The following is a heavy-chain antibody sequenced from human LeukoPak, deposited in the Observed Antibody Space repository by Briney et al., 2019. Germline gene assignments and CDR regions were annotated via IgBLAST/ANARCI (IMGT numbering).Heavy chain of an antibody. J-gene: IGHJ4*02. CDR3: ARDSSGWYY. V-gene: IGHV3-21*01. Sequence: RQAXGXXXXCVSSISSSSSYIYYADSVKGRFTISRDNAKNSLYLQMNSLRAEDTAVYYCARDSSGWYYWGQGTLVTVSS. CDR2: ISSSSSYI. D-gene: IGHD6-19*01.